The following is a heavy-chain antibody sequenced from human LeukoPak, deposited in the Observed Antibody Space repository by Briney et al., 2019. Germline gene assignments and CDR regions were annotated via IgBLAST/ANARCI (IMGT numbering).Heavy chain of an antibody. CDR1: GFNFSNYW. CDR3: AGGRGYSYHDY. D-gene: IGHD5-18*01. V-gene: IGHV3-7*01. Sequence: GGSLRLSCAASGFNFSNYWMSWVRQAPGKGLEWVANINQDGSEKYYVDSVKGRFTISRDNAKNSLFLQMNSLRAEDTAVYYCAGGRGYSYHDYWGQGTLVTVSS. J-gene: IGHJ4*02. CDR2: INQDGSEK.